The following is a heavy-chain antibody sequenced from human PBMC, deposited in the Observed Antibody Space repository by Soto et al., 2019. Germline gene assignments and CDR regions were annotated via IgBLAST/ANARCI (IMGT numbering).Heavy chain of an antibody. CDR3: ARAYYDSSGYPVGGMDV. J-gene: IGHJ6*02. V-gene: IGHV3-13*01. CDR2: TGTDGDT. D-gene: IGHD3-22*01. CDR1: GFTFTRYD. Sequence: PGGSLRLSCAASGFTFTRYDMHWVRLTAGKGLEWVSSTGTDGDTYYVDSVKGRFTISREDDKNSVYLQMNSLGAGDTAVYYCARAYYDSSGYPVGGMDVWGQGTMVTVSS.